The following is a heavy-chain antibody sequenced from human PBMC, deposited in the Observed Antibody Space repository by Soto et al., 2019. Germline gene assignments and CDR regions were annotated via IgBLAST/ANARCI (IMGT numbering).Heavy chain of an antibody. V-gene: IGHV6-1*01. CDR3: ARDPRFGYCTNGVCYTGRFGP. CDR2: TYYRSKWYN. D-gene: IGHD2-8*01. Sequence: SQTLSLTCAISGDSVSSNSAAWNWIRQSPSRGLEWLGRTYYRSKWYNDYAVSVKSRITINPDTSKNQFSLQLNSVTPEDTAVYYCARDPRFGYCTNGVCYTGRFGPWGQGTLVTVSS. J-gene: IGHJ5*02. CDR1: GDSVSSNSAA.